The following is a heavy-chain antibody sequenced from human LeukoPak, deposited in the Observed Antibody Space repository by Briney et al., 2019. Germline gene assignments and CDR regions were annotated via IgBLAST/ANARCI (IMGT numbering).Heavy chain of an antibody. V-gene: IGHV1-69*04. D-gene: IGHD6-13*01. J-gene: IGHJ4*02. Sequence: ASVKVSCKASGGTFSSYAISWVRQAPGQGLEWMGRIIPILGIANYAQKFQGRVTITADKSTSTAYMELSSPRSEDTAVYYCARSSSLPLFDYWGQGTLVTVSS. CDR3: ARSSSLPLFDY. CDR1: GGTFSSYA. CDR2: IIPILGIA.